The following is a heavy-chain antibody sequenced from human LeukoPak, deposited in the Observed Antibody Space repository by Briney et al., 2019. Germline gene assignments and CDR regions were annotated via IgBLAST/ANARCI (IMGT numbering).Heavy chain of an antibody. Sequence: GGSLRLSCAASGFTFSSYGMHWVRQAPGKGLEWVSVIYSGGSTYYADSVKGRFTISRDNSKNTLYLQMNSLRAEDTAVYYCAIRWFGELSLDYWGQGTLVTVSS. CDR2: IYSGGST. CDR3: AIRWFGELSLDY. D-gene: IGHD3-10*01. J-gene: IGHJ4*02. CDR1: GFTFSSYG. V-gene: IGHV3-NL1*01.